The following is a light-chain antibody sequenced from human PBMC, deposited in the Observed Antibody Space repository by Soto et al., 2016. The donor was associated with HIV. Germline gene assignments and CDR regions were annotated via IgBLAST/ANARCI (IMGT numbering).Light chain of an antibody. J-gene: IGKJ2*01. CDR3: LQDYSYPXT. V-gene: IGKV1-6*01. Sequence: IQMTQSPSSLSASVGDRVTITCRASQGIKNELAWYQQKPGKAPKLLIYSASSLGGEVPSRFSGSGSGTDFTLTIYSLQPEDSAFYFCLQDYSYPXTFGQGTKLEIK. CDR2: SAS. CDR1: QGIKNE.